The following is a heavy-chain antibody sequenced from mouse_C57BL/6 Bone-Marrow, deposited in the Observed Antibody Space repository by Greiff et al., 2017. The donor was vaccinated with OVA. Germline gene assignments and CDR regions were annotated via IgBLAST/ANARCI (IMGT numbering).Heavy chain of an antibody. CDR3: ARGLRRWGFDY. V-gene: IGHV3-8*01. CDR2: ISYSGST. J-gene: IGHJ2*01. D-gene: IGHD2-4*01. Sequence: EVQLQQSGPGLAKPSQSLSLTCSVTGYSITSDYWNWIRQFPGNKLEYMGYISYSGSTYYNPSLISRISITRDHTKNQYYLQLKSVPTEDTATYYCARGLRRWGFDYWGQGTTLTVSS. CDR1: GYSITSDY.